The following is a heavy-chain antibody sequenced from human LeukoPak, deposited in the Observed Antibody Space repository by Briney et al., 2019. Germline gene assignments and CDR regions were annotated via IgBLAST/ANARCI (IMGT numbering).Heavy chain of an antibody. D-gene: IGHD3-10*01. Sequence: ASVTVSCKASGGTFSSYAISWVRQAPGQGLEWMGGIIPIFGTANYAQKFQGRVTITADESTSTAYMELSSLRSEDTAVYYCARAMVRGVPTLYYYYGMDVWGQGTTVTVSS. CDR1: GGTFSSYA. CDR3: ARAMVRGVPTLYYYYGMDV. V-gene: IGHV1-69*13. J-gene: IGHJ6*02. CDR2: IIPIFGTA.